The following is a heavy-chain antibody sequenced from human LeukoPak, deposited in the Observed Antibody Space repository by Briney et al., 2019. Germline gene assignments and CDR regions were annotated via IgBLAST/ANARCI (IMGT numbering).Heavy chain of an antibody. CDR1: GGSFSGYY. J-gene: IGHJ6*02. D-gene: IGHD2-8*01. V-gene: IGHV4-34*01. CDR3: ARRMVYAIRLGMDV. CDR2: INHSGST. Sequence: PSETLSLTCAVYGGSFSGYYWSWIRQPPGKGLEWIGEINHSGSTNYNPSLKSRVTISVDTSKNQFSLKLSSVTAADTAVYYRARRMVYAIRLGMDVWGQGTTVTVSS.